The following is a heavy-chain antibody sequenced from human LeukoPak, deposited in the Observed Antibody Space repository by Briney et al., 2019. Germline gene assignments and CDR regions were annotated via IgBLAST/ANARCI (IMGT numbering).Heavy chain of an antibody. D-gene: IGHD2-15*01. J-gene: IGHJ4*02. CDR3: GRDQTPFY. CDR1: GFTFSSYW. CDR2: IKHDGRED. Sequence: PGGSLRLSCAASGFTFSSYWMTWVRRAPGKGLEWVATIKHDGREDYYLDSVKGRFTISRDNTKSSMWLQMSSLRAEDTAVYYCGRDQTPFYWGQGSLVTVSS. V-gene: IGHV3-7*01.